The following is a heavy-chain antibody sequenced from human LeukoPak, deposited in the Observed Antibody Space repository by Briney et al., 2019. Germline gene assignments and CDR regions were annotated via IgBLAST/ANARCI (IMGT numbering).Heavy chain of an antibody. CDR3: ARVGYDSSGCLDY. CDR2: ISSSSSYI. D-gene: IGHD3-22*01. Sequence: GGSLRLSCAASGFTFSSYSMNWVRQAPGKGRERVSSISSSSSYIYYADSVKGRFTISRDNAKNSLYLQMNSLRAEDTAVYYCARVGYDSSGCLDYWGQGTLVTVSS. V-gene: IGHV3-21*01. J-gene: IGHJ4*02. CDR1: GFTFSSYS.